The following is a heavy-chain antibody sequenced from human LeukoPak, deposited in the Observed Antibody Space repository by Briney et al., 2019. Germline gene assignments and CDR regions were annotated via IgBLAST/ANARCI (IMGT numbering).Heavy chain of an antibody. V-gene: IGHV1-69*04. J-gene: IGHJ4*02. CDR1: GGTFSSYA. Sequence: SVKVSCKASGGTFSSYAISWVRQAPGQGLEWMGRIIPILGIANYAQKFQGRVTITADKSTSTAYMELSSLRSEDTAVYYCARDPHYYDSSGYFQYWGQGTLVTVSS. CDR2: IIPILGIA. CDR3: ARDPHYYDSSGYFQY. D-gene: IGHD3-22*01.